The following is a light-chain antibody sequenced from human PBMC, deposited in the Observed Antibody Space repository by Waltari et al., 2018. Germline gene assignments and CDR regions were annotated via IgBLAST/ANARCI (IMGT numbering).Light chain of an antibody. CDR1: QDISRW. CDR2: YAF. CDR3: QQGNDFPLT. V-gene: IGKV1-12*01. J-gene: IGKJ4*01. Sequence: DIQMTQSPSSVSASVGDRVTITCRASQDISRWLGWYQQKPGKAPKFLIYYAFKLQSGVPSRFSGSGSGRDFNLTISSLQPEDFSTYYCQQGNDFPLTFGGGTKVEMK.